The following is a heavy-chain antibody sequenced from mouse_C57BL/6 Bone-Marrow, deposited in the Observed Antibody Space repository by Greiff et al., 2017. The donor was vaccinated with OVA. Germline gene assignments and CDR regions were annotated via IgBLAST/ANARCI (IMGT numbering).Heavy chain of an antibody. CDR2: IDPSDSET. Sequence: VQLQQPGAELVRPGSSVKLSCKASGYTFTSYWMHWVKQRPIQGLEWIGNIDPSDSETHYNQKFKDKATLTVDKSSSTAYMQLSSLTSEDSAVYYCARNIVATRYFDVWGTGTTVTVSS. CDR1: GYTFTSYW. CDR3: ARNIVATRYFDV. J-gene: IGHJ1*03. V-gene: IGHV1-52*01. D-gene: IGHD1-1*01.